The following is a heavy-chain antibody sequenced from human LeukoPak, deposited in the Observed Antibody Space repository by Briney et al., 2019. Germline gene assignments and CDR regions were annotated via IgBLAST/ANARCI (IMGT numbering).Heavy chain of an antibody. CDR1: GGSISSSSDY. J-gene: IGHJ4*02. Sequence: SETLSLTCTVSGGSISSSSDYWGWIRQAPGKGLEWIGSIYYHKNTYYNSSLKSRVTISVDTSKNQFSLKLNSVTAADTAVHYCARHSPVGIFYFDYWGQGTLVTVSS. CDR3: ARHSPVGIFYFDY. CDR2: IYYHKNT. D-gene: IGHD1-26*01. V-gene: IGHV4-39*01.